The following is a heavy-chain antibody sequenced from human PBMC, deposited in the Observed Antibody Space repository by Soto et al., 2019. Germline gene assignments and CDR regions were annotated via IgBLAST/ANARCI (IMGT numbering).Heavy chain of an antibody. CDR2: IYYSGST. Sequence: PSETLSLTCTVSGGSISSGDYYWSWIRQPPGKGLEWIGYIYYSGSTYYNPSLKSRVTISVDTSKNQFSLKLSSVTAADTAVYYCARSSGSGGSWFDPWGQGTLVTVSS. V-gene: IGHV4-30-4*01. CDR1: GGSISSGDYY. J-gene: IGHJ5*02. CDR3: ARSSGSGGSWFDP. D-gene: IGHD3-10*01.